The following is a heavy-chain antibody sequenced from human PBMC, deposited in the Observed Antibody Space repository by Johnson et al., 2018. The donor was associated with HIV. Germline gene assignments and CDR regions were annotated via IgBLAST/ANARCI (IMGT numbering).Heavy chain of an antibody. CDR2: ISGSGGST. D-gene: IGHD7-27*01. Sequence: VQLVESGGGLVQPGGSLRLSCAASGFTFSSYAMSWVRQAPGKGLEWVSAISGSGGSTYYADFVKGRFTISRDNAKNSLYLQMNSLRAEDTAIYYCAREDLGTNGFDVWGRGTMVTVS. V-gene: IGHV3-23*04. CDR1: GFTFSSYA. J-gene: IGHJ3*01. CDR3: AREDLGTNGFDV.